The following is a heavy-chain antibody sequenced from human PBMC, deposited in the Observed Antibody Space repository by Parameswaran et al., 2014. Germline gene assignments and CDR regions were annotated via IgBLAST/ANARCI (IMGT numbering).Heavy chain of an antibody. CDR3: ARVRGEGFWNGYFRRRPDYYYYMDV. V-gene: IGHV4-34*10. CDR2: ISQNGGA. J-gene: IGHJ6*03. Sequence: RWIRQPPGKGLEWIGEISQNGGANHNPSLKSRVAMSIDPSTNQVSLQLTSVSAADTATYFCARVRGEGFWNGYFRRRPDYYYYMDVWGKGTTVTVSS. D-gene: IGHD3-3*01.